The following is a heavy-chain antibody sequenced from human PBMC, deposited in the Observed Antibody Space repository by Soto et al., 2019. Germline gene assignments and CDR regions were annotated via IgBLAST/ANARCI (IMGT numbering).Heavy chain of an antibody. Sequence: GGSLRLACAASGFTFSSYAMSWVRQAPGKGLEWVSAISGSGGSTYYADSVKGRFTISRDNSKNTLYLQMNSLRAEDTAVYYCAKAASQVGATILSLFDYWGQGTLVTVYS. CDR3: AKAASQVGATILSLFDY. CDR1: GFTFSSYA. J-gene: IGHJ4*02. D-gene: IGHD1-26*01. V-gene: IGHV3-23*01. CDR2: ISGSGGST.